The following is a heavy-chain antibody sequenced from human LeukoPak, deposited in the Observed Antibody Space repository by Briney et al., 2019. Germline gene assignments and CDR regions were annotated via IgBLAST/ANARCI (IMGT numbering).Heavy chain of an antibody. V-gene: IGHV3-30-3*01. CDR3: ARDIPRGSTHLDY. CDR1: GFTFSSYA. Sequence: GGSLRLSCAASGFTFSSYAMHWVRQAPGKGLEWVAVISYDGGNKYYADSVKGRFTISRDNSKNTLYLQMNSLRVEDTAVYYCARDIPRGSTHLDYWGQGTLVTVSA. CDR2: ISYDGGNK. D-gene: IGHD1-26*01. J-gene: IGHJ4*02.